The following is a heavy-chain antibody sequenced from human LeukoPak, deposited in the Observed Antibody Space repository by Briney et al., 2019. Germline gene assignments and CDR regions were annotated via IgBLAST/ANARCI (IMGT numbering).Heavy chain of an antibody. CDR1: GGSISSYY. Sequence: PSETLSLTCTVSGGSISSYYWSWIRQPPGKGLEWIGYIYYSGSTSYNPSLKSRVTISVDTSKNQFSLRLSSVTAADTAVYYCAREQEGSTLDYWGQGTLVTVSS. J-gene: IGHJ4*02. D-gene: IGHD2-2*01. V-gene: IGHV4-59*01. CDR2: IYYSGST. CDR3: AREQEGSTLDY.